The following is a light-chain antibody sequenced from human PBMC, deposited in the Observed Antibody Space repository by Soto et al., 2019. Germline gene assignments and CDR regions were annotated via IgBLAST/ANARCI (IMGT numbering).Light chain of an antibody. CDR1: SSDVGGYDF. J-gene: IGLJ3*02. CDR2: DVS. Sequence: QSALTQPRSVSGSPGQSVTISCTGTSSDVGGYDFVSWYQQHPGKAPKLMISDVSKRPSGVPDRFSGSKSGNTASLTISGLQAEDEADYYCQSYDSSLSGSRVFGGGTKVTVL. CDR3: QSYDSSLSGSRV. V-gene: IGLV2-11*01.